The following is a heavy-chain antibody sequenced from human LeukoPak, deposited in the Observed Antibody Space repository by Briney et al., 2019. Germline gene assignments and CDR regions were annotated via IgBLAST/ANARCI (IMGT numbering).Heavy chain of an antibody. Sequence: VGSLRLSCAASGFTVSSNYMSWVRHAPGKGLEWVSVIYSGGSTYYADSVKGRFTISRDNSKNTLYLQMNSLRAEDTAVYYCARGQYSGSYYWFDPWGQGTLVTVSS. V-gene: IGHV3-53*01. CDR3: ARGQYSGSYYWFDP. CDR2: IYSGGST. CDR1: GFTVSSNY. J-gene: IGHJ5*02. D-gene: IGHD1-26*01.